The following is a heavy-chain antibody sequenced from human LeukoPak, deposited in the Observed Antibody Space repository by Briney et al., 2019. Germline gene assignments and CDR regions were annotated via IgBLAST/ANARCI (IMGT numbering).Heavy chain of an antibody. J-gene: IGHJ4*02. Sequence: PSETLSLTCTVSGGSMSSYYWSWIRQPPGKGLEWIGYIYYSGSTKYNPSLKSRVTISVDTSKNQFSLKLSSVTAADTAVYYCARGARAGYNLEPFDYWGQGTMVTVSS. V-gene: IGHV4-59*08. CDR1: GGSMSSYY. CDR3: ARGARAGYNLEPFDY. D-gene: IGHD5-24*01. CDR2: IYYSGST.